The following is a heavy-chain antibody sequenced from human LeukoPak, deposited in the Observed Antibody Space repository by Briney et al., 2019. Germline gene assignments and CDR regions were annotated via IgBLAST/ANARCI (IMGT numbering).Heavy chain of an antibody. Sequence: GGSLRLSCAASGFTFSNYAMSWVRQAPGKGLEWVSGISGSGGGTYYADSAKGRFTISRDNSKNTRYLQMNSLRAEDTAVYYCAKRTTVGAIDYWGQGTLVTVSS. V-gene: IGHV3-23*01. CDR3: AKRTTVGAIDY. D-gene: IGHD4-23*01. J-gene: IGHJ4*02. CDR2: ISGSGGGT. CDR1: GFTFSNYA.